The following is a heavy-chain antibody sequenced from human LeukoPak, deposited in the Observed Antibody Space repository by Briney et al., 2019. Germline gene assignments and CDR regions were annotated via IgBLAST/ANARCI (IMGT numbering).Heavy chain of an antibody. D-gene: IGHD6-13*01. Sequence: QAGRSLRLSCAASGFTFDDYAMHWVRQAPGKGLEWVSGISWNSGSTYYADSVKGRFTISRDNSKNTLYLQMNSLRAEDTAVYYCAKDALRGSWNPLDYWGQGTLVIVSS. CDR1: GFTFDDYA. V-gene: IGHV3-9*01. CDR3: AKDALRGSWNPLDY. CDR2: ISWNSGST. J-gene: IGHJ4*02.